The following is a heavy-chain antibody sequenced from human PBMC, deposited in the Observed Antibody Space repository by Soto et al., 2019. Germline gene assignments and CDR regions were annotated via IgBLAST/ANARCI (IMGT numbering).Heavy chain of an antibody. CDR2: INHSGST. Sequence: SETLSLTCAVYGGSFSGYYWSWIRQPPGKGLEWIGEINHSGSTNYNPSLKSRVTISVDTSKNQFSLKLSSVTAADTAVYYCARAAPTSTVTTDYWGQGTLVTVSS. CDR1: GGSFSGYY. CDR3: ARAAPTSTVTTDY. J-gene: IGHJ4*02. V-gene: IGHV4-34*01. D-gene: IGHD4-17*01.